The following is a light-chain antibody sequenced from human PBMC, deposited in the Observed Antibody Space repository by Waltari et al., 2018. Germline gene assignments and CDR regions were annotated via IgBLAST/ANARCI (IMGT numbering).Light chain of an antibody. CDR2: YNSDSEK. J-gene: IGLJ3*02. Sequence: QPVLTQPPSSSASPGESARLTCTLPSDINVGDFNIYWYQQKPGSPPRFLPYYNSDSEKAQGSGVPSRFSGSKDASANAGILLISGLQSEDEADYYCMFWPSNVWVFGGGTKLTVL. CDR1: SDINVGDFN. CDR3: MFWPSNVWV. V-gene: IGLV5-37*01.